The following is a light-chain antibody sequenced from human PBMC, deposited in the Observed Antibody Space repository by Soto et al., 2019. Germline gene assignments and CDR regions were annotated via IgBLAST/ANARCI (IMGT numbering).Light chain of an antibody. Sequence: QSALTQPASVSGSPGQSISISGTGTSSDVGGYNYVAWYQQRPGKAPKLMIYDVSTRPSGVSLRFSGSKSGNTASLTISGLQAEDEADYYCSSYTSISTLVFGTGTKVTVL. CDR2: DVS. J-gene: IGLJ1*01. V-gene: IGLV2-14*01. CDR3: SSYTSISTLV. CDR1: SSDVGGYNY.